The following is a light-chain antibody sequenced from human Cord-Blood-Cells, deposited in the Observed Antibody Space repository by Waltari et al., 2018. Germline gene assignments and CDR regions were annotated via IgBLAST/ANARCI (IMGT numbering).Light chain of an antibody. Sequence: QSVLTQPPSASGTPGQRVTTSRSGSSTNSGSNYVYWYQQHPGTAPKLLIYRKKQRPSGVPDRFSGSKSGTSASLAISGLRSEDGADYYCAAWDDSLSSWVFGGGTKLTGL. V-gene: IGLV1-47*01. CDR1: STNSGSNY. J-gene: IGLJ3*02. CDR2: RKK. CDR3: AAWDDSLSSWV.